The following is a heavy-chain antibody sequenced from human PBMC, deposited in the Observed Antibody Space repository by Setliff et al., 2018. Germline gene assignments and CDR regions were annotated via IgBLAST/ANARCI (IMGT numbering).Heavy chain of an antibody. CDR3: VREGVDTRSSTDCRYYMDV. Sequence: SVKVSCKASGDTFRSYGISWVRQAPGQGLEWMGGTIPMFGSTSYAQKFQGRVTIITDESTTTAYMELSSLGSEDTAVYYCVREGVDTRSSTDCRYYMDVWGEGTTVTVS. J-gene: IGHJ6*03. V-gene: IGHV1-69*05. CDR1: GDTFRSYG. CDR2: TIPMFGST. D-gene: IGHD5-18*01.